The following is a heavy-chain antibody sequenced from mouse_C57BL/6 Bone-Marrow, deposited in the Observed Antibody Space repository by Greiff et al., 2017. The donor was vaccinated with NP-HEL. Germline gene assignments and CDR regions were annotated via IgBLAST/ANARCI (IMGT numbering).Heavy chain of an antibody. CDR2: IDPSDSYT. Sequence: QVQLQQPGAELVKPGASVKLSCKASGYTFTSYWMQWVKQRPGQGLEWIGEIDPSDSYTNYNQKFKGKATLTVDTSSSTAYMQLSSLTSEDSAVYYCAREEVFYFDYWGQGTTLTVSS. CDR3: AREEVFYFDY. V-gene: IGHV1-50*01. CDR1: GYTFTSYW. J-gene: IGHJ2*01.